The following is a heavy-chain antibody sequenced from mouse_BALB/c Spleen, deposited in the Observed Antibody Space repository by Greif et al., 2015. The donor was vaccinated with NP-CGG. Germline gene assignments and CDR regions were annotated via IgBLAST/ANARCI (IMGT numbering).Heavy chain of an antibody. V-gene: IGHV2-5*01. J-gene: IGHJ4*01. Sequence: VKVVESGPGLVQPSQSLSITCTVSGFSLTSYGVHWVRQSPGKGLEWLGVIWRGGSTDYNAAFMSRLSITKDNSKSQVFFKMNSLQADDTAIYYCAKNGYDEWAMDYWGQGTSVTVSS. CDR3: AKNGYDEWAMDY. D-gene: IGHD2-14*01. CDR2: IWRGGST. CDR1: GFSLTSYG.